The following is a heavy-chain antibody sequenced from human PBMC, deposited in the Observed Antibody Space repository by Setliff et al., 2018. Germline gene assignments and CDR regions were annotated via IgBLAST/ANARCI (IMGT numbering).Heavy chain of an antibody. Sequence: SETLSLTCKVSGDSMNSGVYYWAWIRQPPGKGLEWIGRIYSGGTTYYNSSLKSRVTISVDTSKNQFSLNLTSVTAADTAVYFCAREGRSSISGWYMDVWGRGTTVTVSS. J-gene: IGHJ6*03. CDR3: AREGRSSISGWYMDV. D-gene: IGHD3-3*02. V-gene: IGHV4-39*02. CDR1: GDSMNSGVYY. CDR2: IYSGGTT.